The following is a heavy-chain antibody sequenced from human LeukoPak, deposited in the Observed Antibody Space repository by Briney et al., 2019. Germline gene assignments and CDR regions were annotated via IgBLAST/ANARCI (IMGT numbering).Heavy chain of an antibody. Sequence: GRPLRLSCAASGFTFDDYAMHWVRQAPGKGLEWVSGISWNSGSIGYADSVKGRFTISRDNAKNSLYLQMNSLRAEDTALYYCARAPITSPFYFDYWGQGTLVTVSS. CDR1: GFTFDDYA. D-gene: IGHD2-2*01. CDR3: ARAPITSPFYFDY. V-gene: IGHV3-9*01. J-gene: IGHJ4*02. CDR2: ISWNSGSI.